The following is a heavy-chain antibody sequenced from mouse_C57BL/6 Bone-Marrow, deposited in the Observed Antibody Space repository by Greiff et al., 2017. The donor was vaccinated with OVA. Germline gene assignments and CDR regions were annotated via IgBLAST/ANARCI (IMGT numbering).Heavy chain of an antibody. Sequence: VQVVESGAELAKPGASVKLSCKASGYTFTSYWMHWVKQRPGQGLEWIGYINPSSGYTKYNQKFKDKATLTADKSSSTAYMQLSSLTYEDSAVYYCAYDYDGEAWFAYWGQGTLVTVSA. D-gene: IGHD2-4*01. CDR1: GYTFTSYW. CDR3: AYDYDGEAWFAY. CDR2: INPSSGYT. J-gene: IGHJ3*01. V-gene: IGHV1-7*01.